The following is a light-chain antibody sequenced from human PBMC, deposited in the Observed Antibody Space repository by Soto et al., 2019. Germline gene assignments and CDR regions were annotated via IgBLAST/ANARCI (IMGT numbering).Light chain of an antibody. CDR3: QQYNAYPWT. V-gene: IGKV1-5*03. CDR1: QRIXSG. Sequence: DIQMTQSPSTLSASAGDRVTITCRASQRIXSGFDWFEQQPGKAPKMLIXTQSTLESGVPSNFRGSGSGKEFSLTISSLQPEYFSTYYCQQYNAYPWTFCQGTKV. J-gene: IGKJ1*01. CDR2: TQS.